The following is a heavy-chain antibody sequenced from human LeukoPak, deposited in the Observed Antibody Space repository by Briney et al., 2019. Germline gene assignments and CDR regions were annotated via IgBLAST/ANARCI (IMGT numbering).Heavy chain of an antibody. CDR1: GYTLTELS. CDR2: INPNSGGT. CDR3: ARANDYGDYDGDY. V-gene: IGHV1-2*06. J-gene: IGHJ4*02. D-gene: IGHD4-17*01. Sequence: GPSVKVSCKVSGYTLTELSMHWVRQAPGQGLEWMGRINPNSGGTNYAQKFQGRVTMTRDTSISTAYMELSRLRSDDTAVYYCARANDYGDYDGDYWGQGTLVTVSS.